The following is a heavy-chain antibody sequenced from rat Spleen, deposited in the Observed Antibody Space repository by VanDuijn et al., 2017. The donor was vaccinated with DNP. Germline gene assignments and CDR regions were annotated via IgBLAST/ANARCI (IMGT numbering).Heavy chain of an antibody. CDR2: INNAGST. D-gene: IGHD4-6*01. CDR1: GYSITSNYK. Sequence: EVQLQESGPGLVKPSQSLSLTCSVTGYSITSNYKWSWIRKFPGNKLEWMGYINNAGSTDYNPSLKSRISITTDTSKNQFFLQVNSMTTEDTATYYCAIQLGVFDFWGQGVPVTVSS. J-gene: IGHJ2*01. V-gene: IGHV3-3*01. CDR3: AIQLGVFDF.